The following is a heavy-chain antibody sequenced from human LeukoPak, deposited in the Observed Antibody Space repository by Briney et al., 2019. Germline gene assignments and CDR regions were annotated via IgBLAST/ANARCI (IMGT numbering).Heavy chain of an antibody. J-gene: IGHJ4*02. CDR2: IYTSGST. V-gene: IGHV4-4*07. D-gene: IGHD3-22*01. Sequence: PSETLSLTCTVSGGSISSYYWGWIRQPAGKGLEWIGRIYTSGSTNYNPSLKSRVTMSVDTSKNQFSLKLSSVTAADTAVYYCARGKDYYDSSGYYGWGQGTLVTVSS. CDR3: ARGKDYYDSSGYYG. CDR1: GGSISSYY.